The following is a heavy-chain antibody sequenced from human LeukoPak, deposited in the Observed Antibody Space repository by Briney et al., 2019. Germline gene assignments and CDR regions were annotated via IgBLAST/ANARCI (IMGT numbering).Heavy chain of an antibody. CDR3: AKSIYMGSGSYGYWYFDL. CDR1: GFTFSSYA. V-gene: IGHV3-23*01. CDR2: ISGSGGST. D-gene: IGHD3-10*01. Sequence: GGSLRLSCAASGFTFSSYAMSWVRQAPGKGLEWVSAISGSGGSTYYADSVKGRFTISRDNSKNTLYLQMNSLRAEDTAVYYCAKSIYMGSGSYGYWYFDLWGRGTLVTVSS. J-gene: IGHJ2*01.